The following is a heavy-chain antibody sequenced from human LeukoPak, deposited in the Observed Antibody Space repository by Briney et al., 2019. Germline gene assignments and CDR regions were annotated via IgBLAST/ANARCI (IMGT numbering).Heavy chain of an antibody. CDR1: GFIFSNYE. D-gene: IGHD6-13*01. CDR3: ARGAAEIAAAGRYYYYGMDV. CDR2: ISDSGSTI. Sequence: GGSLRLSCAASGFIFSNYEMNWVRQAPGKGLEWVSYISDSGSTIYYADSVKGRFTISRDNAKNSLYLQMNSLRAEDTAVYYCARGAAEIAAAGRYYYYGMDVWGQGTTVTVSS. J-gene: IGHJ6*02. V-gene: IGHV3-48*03.